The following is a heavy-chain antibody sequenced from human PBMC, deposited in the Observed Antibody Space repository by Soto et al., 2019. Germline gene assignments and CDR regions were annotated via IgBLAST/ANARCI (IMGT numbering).Heavy chain of an antibody. CDR2: TSYDGSSE. Sequence: GGSLRLSCAASGFTFSTYTMHWVRQAPGKGLEWVALTSYDGSSEYYADSVKGRFTISRDNSKNTLYLQMNSLRPEDTAVYYCARDPCDKSGYYCEKFEPWGQGTLVTVSS. CDR1: GFTFSTYT. J-gene: IGHJ5*02. V-gene: IGHV3-30-3*01. D-gene: IGHD3-22*01. CDR3: ARDPCDKSGYYCEKFEP.